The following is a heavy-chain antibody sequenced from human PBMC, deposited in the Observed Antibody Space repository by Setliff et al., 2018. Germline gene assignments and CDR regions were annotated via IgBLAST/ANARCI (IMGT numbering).Heavy chain of an antibody. J-gene: IGHJ1*01. CDR2: ISYSGAT. V-gene: IGHV4-59*08. D-gene: IGHD3-22*01. Sequence: SETLSLTCTVSGGSISSYYWSWVRQPPGKGLEWIGYISYSGATNYNPSLKSRVTISVDTSKNQFSLKLTSVTAADTAVYYCARQDRFYDRSVFVEYFQHWGQGALVTVSS. CDR1: GGSISSYY. CDR3: ARQDRFYDRSVFVEYFQH.